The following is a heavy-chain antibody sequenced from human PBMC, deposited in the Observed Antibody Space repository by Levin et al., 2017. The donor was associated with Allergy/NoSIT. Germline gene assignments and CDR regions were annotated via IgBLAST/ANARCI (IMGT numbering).Heavy chain of an antibody. V-gene: IGHV4-59*01. J-gene: IGHJ3*02. CDR3: AREKSGGSGSYAAFDI. CDR2: IYYSGNT. D-gene: IGHD3-10*01. CDR1: GGSISSYY. Sequence: SQTLSLTCTVSGGSISSYYWSWIRQPPGKGLEWIGYIYYSGNTNYNPSLKSRVTISVDTSKNQFSLKLSSVTAADTAVYYCAREKSGGSGSYAAFDIWGQGTMVTVSS.